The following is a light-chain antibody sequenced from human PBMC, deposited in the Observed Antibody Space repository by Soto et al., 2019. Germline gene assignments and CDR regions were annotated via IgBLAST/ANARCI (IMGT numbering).Light chain of an antibody. CDR1: DIGRKS. CDR2: SDN. V-gene: IGLV3-21*04. Sequence: SYELTQPPSVAVAPGTTASISCEGNDIGRKSVHWYQKKSGQAPVLVIHSDNDRPSGIPDRVSGSNYGNTATLTISRVEAGDEAVYYCHVWDSITNHVVFGGGTKLTVL. J-gene: IGLJ2*01. CDR3: HVWDSITNHVV.